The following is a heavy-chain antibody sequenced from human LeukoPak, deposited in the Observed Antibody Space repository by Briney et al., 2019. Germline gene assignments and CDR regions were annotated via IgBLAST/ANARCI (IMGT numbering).Heavy chain of an antibody. V-gene: IGHV3-21*01. CDR1: GFTFSSYS. Sequence: GGSLRLSCAASGFTFSSYSMNWVRQAPGKGLEWVSSISGSSSYIYYADSVKGRFTISRDNAKNSLYLQMNSLRAEDTAVYYCAREMVYARNWFDPWGQGTLVTVSS. CDR3: AREMVYARNWFDP. CDR2: ISGSSSYI. D-gene: IGHD2-8*01. J-gene: IGHJ5*02.